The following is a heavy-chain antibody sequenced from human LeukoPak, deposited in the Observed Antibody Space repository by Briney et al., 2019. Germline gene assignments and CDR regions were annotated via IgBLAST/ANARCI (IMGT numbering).Heavy chain of an antibody. Sequence: SVKVSCKASGGTFSSYAISWVRQAPGQGLEWMGGIIPIFGTANYAQKFQGRVTITTDESTSTAYMELSSLRSEDTAVYYCARGISETYYYDSSGTGGFDPWGQGTLVTVSS. J-gene: IGHJ5*02. CDR1: GGTFSSYA. CDR3: ARGISETYYYDSSGTGGFDP. CDR2: IIPIFGTA. V-gene: IGHV1-69*05. D-gene: IGHD3-22*01.